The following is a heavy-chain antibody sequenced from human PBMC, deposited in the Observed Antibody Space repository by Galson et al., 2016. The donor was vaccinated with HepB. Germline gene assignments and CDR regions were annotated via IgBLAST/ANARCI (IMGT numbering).Heavy chain of an antibody. D-gene: IGHD6-25*01. V-gene: IGHV3-74*01. CDR3: ARDRTSRAAVDY. Sequence: SLRLSCATSGFNFSHYCIHWVRQAPGMGLVWVSRICQNDIGIIYADSVKGRFTISRDNAKKSLYLQMSSLRAEDTAIYYCARDRTSRAAVDYWGHGTLVTVSS. CDR2: ICQNDIGI. CDR1: GFNFSHYC. J-gene: IGHJ4*01.